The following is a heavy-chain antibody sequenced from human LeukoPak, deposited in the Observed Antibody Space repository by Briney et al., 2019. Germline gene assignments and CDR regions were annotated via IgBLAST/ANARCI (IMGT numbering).Heavy chain of an antibody. CDR3: AGAGSETQWRAFDF. Sequence: GRSLRLSCAASGFTFSRYDMHWVRQATGKGLEWVSGIGTAGDTYYAGSVKGRFTISRENAKNSLYLQMNSLTAGDTAVYYCAGAGSETQWRAFDFWGQGALVTVFS. CDR2: IGTAGDT. V-gene: IGHV3-13*01. J-gene: IGHJ4*02. D-gene: IGHD6-19*01. CDR1: GFTFSRYD.